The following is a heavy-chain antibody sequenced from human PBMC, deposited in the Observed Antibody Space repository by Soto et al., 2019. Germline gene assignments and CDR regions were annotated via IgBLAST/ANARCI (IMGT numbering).Heavy chain of an antibody. V-gene: IGHV1-18*01. Sequence: QVQLVQSGAEVKQPGASVKVSCKASGYTFTSYGISWVRQAPGQGLEWMGWISAYNGNTNYAQKLQGRVTMTTDTSTSTAYMELRSLRSDDTAVYYCARVVCLFLSCYSSDYWGQGTLVTVSS. J-gene: IGHJ4*02. CDR2: ISAYNGNT. CDR3: ARVVCLFLSCYSSDY. CDR1: GYTFTSYG. D-gene: IGHD2-15*01.